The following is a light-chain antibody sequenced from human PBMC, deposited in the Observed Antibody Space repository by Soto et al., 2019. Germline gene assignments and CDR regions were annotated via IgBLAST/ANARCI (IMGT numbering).Light chain of an antibody. Sequence: EIVLTQSPGTLSLSPGERATLSCRASQSVSSYYLAWYQQKPGQAPRLLIYGASSRATGIPDRFSGSWSGTDFTLTISRLEPYDVVVYYCQQYGYSPYTFGQGTKVDI. CDR3: QQYGYSPYT. J-gene: IGKJ2*01. V-gene: IGKV3-20*01. CDR2: GAS. CDR1: QSVSSYY.